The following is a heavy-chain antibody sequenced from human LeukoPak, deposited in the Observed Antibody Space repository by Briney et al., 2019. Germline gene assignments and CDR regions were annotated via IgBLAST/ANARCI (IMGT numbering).Heavy chain of an antibody. D-gene: IGHD3-22*01. CDR2: IGYDGSNK. V-gene: IGHV3-30*02. Sequence: GGSLRLSCAASGFTFSSYGMHWVRQAPGKGLEWVAFIGYDGSNKYYAVSVKGRFTISRDNSKNTLYLQMNSLRAEDTAVYYCARVYYYDSSGYLNPFDYWGQGTLVTVSS. CDR3: ARVYYYDSSGYLNPFDY. J-gene: IGHJ4*02. CDR1: GFTFSSYG.